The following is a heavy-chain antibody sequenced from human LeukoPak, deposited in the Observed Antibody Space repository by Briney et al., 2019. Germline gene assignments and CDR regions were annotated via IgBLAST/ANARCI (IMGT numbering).Heavy chain of an antibody. Sequence: SETLSLTCTVSGYSISSGYYWGWIRQPPGKGLEWIGSMWHSGSTFYSPSLKSRVTISSDTSKNQFSLKLTSVTAADTAVYYCARELDQEQWLVLPFYWGQGALVTVSS. CDR3: ARELDQEQWLVLPFY. CDR1: GYSISSGYY. D-gene: IGHD6-19*01. J-gene: IGHJ4*02. V-gene: IGHV4-38-2*02. CDR2: MWHSGST.